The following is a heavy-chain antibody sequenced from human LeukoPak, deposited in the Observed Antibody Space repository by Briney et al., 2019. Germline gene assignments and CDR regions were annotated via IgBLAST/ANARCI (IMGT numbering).Heavy chain of an antibody. V-gene: IGHV4-59*01. J-gene: IGHJ4*02. CDR1: GGSIGSYY. CDR3: ARTPGFGESPDY. Sequence: ETLSLTCTVSGGSIGSYYWSWIRQPPGKGLEWIGYIYYSGSTNYNPSLKSRVTISVDTSKNQFSLKLSSVTAADTAVYYCARTPGFGESPDYWGQGTLVTVSS. CDR2: IYYSGST. D-gene: IGHD3-10*01.